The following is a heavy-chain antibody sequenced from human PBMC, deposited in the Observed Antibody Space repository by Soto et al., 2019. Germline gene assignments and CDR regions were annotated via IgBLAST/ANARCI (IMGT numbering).Heavy chain of an antibody. CDR1: GDSISSADYS. D-gene: IGHD1-1*01. CDR3: ARDLWVEPELYYYGMDV. CDR2: IFYSGTT. Sequence: QVQLQESGPGLVRPSQTLSLTCTVSGDSISSADYSWRWIRQTPGTGLEWIGHIFYSGTTYYNPSLKSRLTISVDTSKNHFSLRLTSVTAADTAVYYCARDLWVEPELYYYGMDVWGQGTTVTVSS. V-gene: IGHV4-30-4*01. J-gene: IGHJ6*02.